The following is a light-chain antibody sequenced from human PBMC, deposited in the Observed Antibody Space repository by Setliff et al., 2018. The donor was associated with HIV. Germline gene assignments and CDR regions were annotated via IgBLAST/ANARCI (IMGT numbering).Light chain of an antibody. Sequence: QSALTQPPSASGSPGQSVAISCTGTSSDLGRHTHVSWYQQYPGKAPKLMIYELSQRPSGVPDRFSCSKSGNTASLAVSGLQAEDEADYYRASYAGAGFHDIYVVGTETKVTVL. V-gene: IGLV2-8*01. CDR3: ASYAGAGFHDIYV. J-gene: IGLJ1*01. CDR1: SSDLGRHTH. CDR2: ELS.